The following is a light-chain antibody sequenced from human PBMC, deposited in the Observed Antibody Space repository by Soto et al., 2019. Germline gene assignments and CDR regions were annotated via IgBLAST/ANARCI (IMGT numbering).Light chain of an antibody. CDR2: HAS. CDR3: QQRVNWPEFT. CDR1: QSVSSN. Sequence: EIVMTQSPAILSLSPGERATLSCRASQSVSSNLAWYQQKPGQAPRLLIYHASNRATGIPARFSGTVSGTDFTPTISNLEPEYFAVYYCQQRVNWPEFTFGPGTKVEIK. V-gene: IGKV3-11*01. J-gene: IGKJ3*01.